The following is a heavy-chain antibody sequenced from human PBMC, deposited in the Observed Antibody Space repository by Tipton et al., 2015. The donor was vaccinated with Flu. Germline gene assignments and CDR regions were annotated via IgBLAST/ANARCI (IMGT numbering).Heavy chain of an antibody. CDR2: FHTTGSV. CDR3: ARSPSYSGSGIYPYYFDD. CDR1: GGFITSGSYY. J-gene: IGHJ4*02. V-gene: IGHV4-61*02. D-gene: IGHD3-10*01. Sequence: TLSLTCSISGGFITSGSYYWCWIRQSAGRGLEWIGRFHTTGSVNYNPSLRGRVTIAGDTSRNHFSLQLTSVTAADTAVYFCARSPSYSGSGIYPYYFDDWGQGTLGTVAP.